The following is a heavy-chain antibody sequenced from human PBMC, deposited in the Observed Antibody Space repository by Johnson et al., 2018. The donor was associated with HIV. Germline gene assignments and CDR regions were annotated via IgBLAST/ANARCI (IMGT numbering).Heavy chain of an antibody. CDR3: AREDDYSNYGSAFDI. Sequence: QVQLVESGGGLVQPGGSLRLSCAASGFTFSSYAMSWVRQAPGKGLEWVAVISYDGSNKYYADSVKGRFTISRDNSKNTLYLQMNSLRAEDTAVYYCAREDDYSNYGSAFDIWGQGTMVTVSS. V-gene: IGHV3-30*04. CDR2: ISYDGSNK. CDR1: GFTFSSYA. J-gene: IGHJ3*02. D-gene: IGHD4-11*01.